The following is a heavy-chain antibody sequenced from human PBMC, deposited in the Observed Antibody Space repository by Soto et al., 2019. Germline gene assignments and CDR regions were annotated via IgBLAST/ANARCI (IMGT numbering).Heavy chain of an antibody. V-gene: IGHV3-33*01. CDR1: GFSFSNYG. CDR2: IGYDGTNK. D-gene: IGHD6-13*01. J-gene: IGHJ6*02. Sequence: GGSLRLSCAASGFSFSNYGMHWVRQAPGKGLEWVAVIGYDGTNKFYVDSVKGRFTISRDNSKNTLYLQMNSLRAEDTAVYYCVREGGTAIGSRGYYYVMDVWGQGTTVTVSS. CDR3: VREGGTAIGSRGYYYVMDV.